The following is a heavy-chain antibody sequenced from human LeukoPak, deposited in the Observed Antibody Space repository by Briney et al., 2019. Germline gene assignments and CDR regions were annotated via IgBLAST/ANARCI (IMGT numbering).Heavy chain of an antibody. CDR2: ISVGGGST. D-gene: IGHD3-22*01. CDR3: ARESDSSGWYDS. V-gene: IGHV3-43*02. CDR1: GFSFDDYA. Sequence: PGGSLRLSCAAPGFSFDDYAIHWIRQAPGKGLEWVSLISVGGGSTFYADSVKGRFTISRDNSKNSLYLQMSSLRSEDTALYYCARESDSSGWYDSWGQGTLVTVSS. J-gene: IGHJ5*01.